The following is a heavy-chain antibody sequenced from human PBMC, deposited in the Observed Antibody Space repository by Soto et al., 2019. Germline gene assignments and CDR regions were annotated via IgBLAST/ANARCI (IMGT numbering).Heavy chain of an antibody. CDR2: INPSGGST. CDR3: ARDGYSHGPSIYYYYGMDV. J-gene: IGHJ6*02. Sequence: ASVKVSCKASGYTFTSYYMHWVRQAPGQGLEWMGIINPSGGSTSYAQKFQGRVTMTRDTSTSTVYMELSSLRSEDTAVYYCARDGYSHGPSIYYYYGMDVWGQGTTVTVSS. D-gene: IGHD5-18*01. CDR1: GYTFTSYY. V-gene: IGHV1-46*01.